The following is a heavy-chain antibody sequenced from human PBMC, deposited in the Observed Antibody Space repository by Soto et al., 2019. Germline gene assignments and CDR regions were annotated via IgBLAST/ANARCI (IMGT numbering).Heavy chain of an antibody. D-gene: IGHD3-9*01. J-gene: IGHJ4*02. Sequence: TSETLSLTCTVSGGSISSGGYYWSWIRQHPGKGLEWIGYIYYSGNTYYNPSLKSRVTISLDTSKSQFSLKLSSVTAADTAVYYCARGRVLTILEVYYFDYWGQGTLVTVSS. CDR2: IYYSGNT. CDR3: ARGRVLTILEVYYFDY. CDR1: GGSISSGGYY. V-gene: IGHV4-31*03.